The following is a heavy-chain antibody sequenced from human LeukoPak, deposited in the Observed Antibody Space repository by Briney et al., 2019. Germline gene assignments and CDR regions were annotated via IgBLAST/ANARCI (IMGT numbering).Heavy chain of an antibody. CDR1: GFTFDDYD. CDR3: ARHPVYGDKPEPFDY. CDR2: IDWSGDRT. V-gene: IGHV3-20*04. J-gene: IGHJ4*02. Sequence: GGSLRLSCVASGFTFDDYDMTWVRQAPGKGLEWVCGIDWSGDRTGYADSIKGRFTVSRDNAKNSLYLQMNSLRAEDTAVYYCARHPVYGDKPEPFDYWGQGTLVTVSS. D-gene: IGHD4-17*01.